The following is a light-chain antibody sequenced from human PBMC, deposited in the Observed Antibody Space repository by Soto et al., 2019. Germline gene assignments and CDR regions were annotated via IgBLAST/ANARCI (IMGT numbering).Light chain of an antibody. Sequence: QSVLTQPPSVSGAPGQRVTISCTGSSSNIGAGYDVHWYQQLPGTAPKLLIYDNSNRPSGVPDRFSGSKSGTSASLAITGLQAEDAADYYCQSYDSSLSVLYVFGTGTKVTVL. CDR3: QSYDSSLSVLYV. V-gene: IGLV1-40*01. CDR2: DNS. J-gene: IGLJ1*01. CDR1: SSNIGAGYD.